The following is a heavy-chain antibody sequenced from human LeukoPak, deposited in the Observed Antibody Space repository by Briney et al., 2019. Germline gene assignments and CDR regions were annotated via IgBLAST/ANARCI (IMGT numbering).Heavy chain of an antibody. Sequence: SSVTVSFKASGGTFIKYTMTWVRQARGQGLEGMGRIIPILARPNYIKKCHSRVTITADKATRTAYMELSSLRSEDTAVYYCFGNYYGMDVWGQGTTGTVAS. CDR3: FGNYYGMDV. V-gene: IGHV1-69*02. CDR2: IIPILARP. CDR1: GGTFIKYT. J-gene: IGHJ6*02. D-gene: IGHD1-14*01.